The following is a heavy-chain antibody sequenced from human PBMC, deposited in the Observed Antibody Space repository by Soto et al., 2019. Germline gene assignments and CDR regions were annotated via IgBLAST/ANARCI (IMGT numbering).Heavy chain of an antibody. CDR3: ASYSGSYYGGVGQ. CDR2: IYYSGRT. J-gene: IGHJ4*02. Sequence: QVQLQESGPGLVKPSQTLSLTCTVSGGSIISGDYYWSWIRQPPGKGLEWIGYIYYSGRTYYNPSLKSRVTITEDTSKNQFSLKLTSVIAADTAMYYCASYSGSYYGGVGQWGQGTLVTVSS. D-gene: IGHD1-26*01. V-gene: IGHV4-30-4*01. CDR1: GGSIISGDYY.